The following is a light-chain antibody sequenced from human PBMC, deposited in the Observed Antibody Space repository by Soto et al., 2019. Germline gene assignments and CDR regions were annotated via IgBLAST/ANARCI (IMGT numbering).Light chain of an antibody. CDR1: QSVSSSY. CDR2: GAS. CDR3: QQSGSSPLT. J-gene: IGKJ4*01. V-gene: IGKV3-20*01. Sequence: EIVLTQSPGTLSLSPGERATLSCRASQSVSSSYLAWYQQKPGQAPRLLIYGASSRATGIPDRFSGSGSGTDFTLTISRLEPEDFAVYYCQQSGSSPLTFGGGNQVEIK.